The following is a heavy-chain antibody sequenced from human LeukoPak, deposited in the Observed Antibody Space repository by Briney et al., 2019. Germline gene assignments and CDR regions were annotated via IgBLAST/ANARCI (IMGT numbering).Heavy chain of an antibody. J-gene: IGHJ4*02. V-gene: IGHV1-2*06. Sequence: GASVKVSCKASGYTFTGYYMHWVRQAPGQGLEWMGRINPNSGGTNYAQKFQGRVTMTRDTSIGTAYMELSRLRSDDTAVYYCARKGYSYGYDNFDYWGQGTLVTVSS. CDR3: ARKGYSYGYDNFDY. CDR1: GYTFTGYY. CDR2: INPNSGGT. D-gene: IGHD5-18*01.